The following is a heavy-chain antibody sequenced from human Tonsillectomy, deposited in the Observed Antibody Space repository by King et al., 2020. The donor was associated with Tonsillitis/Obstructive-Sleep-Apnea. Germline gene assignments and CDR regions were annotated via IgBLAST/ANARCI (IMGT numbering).Heavy chain of an antibody. J-gene: IGHJ4*02. Sequence: TLKESGPTLVKPTQTLTLTCTFSGFSLNTIGVGVGWIRQPPGQALECLALLYCDDVNAYNPPLTSRLTITKDTSKNQVVLTMTNMDPVDTATYHCAHMDLYFDYWGQGTLVTVSS. CDR1: GFSLNTIGVG. D-gene: IGHD3/OR15-3a*01. V-gene: IGHV2-5*02. CDR3: AHMDLYFDY. CDR2: LYCDDVN.